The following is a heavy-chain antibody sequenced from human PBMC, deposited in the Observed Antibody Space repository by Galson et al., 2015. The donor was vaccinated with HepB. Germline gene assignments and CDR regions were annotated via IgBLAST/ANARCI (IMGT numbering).Heavy chain of an antibody. CDR2: ISAYNGNT. CDR1: GYTFTSYG. Sequence: QSGAEVKKPGASVKVSCKASGYTFTSYGISWVRQAPGQGLEWMGWISAYNGNTNYAQKLQGRVTMTTDTSTSTAYMELRSLRSDDTAVYYCARTRSSGWYFSGNGWFDPWGQGTLVTVSS. D-gene: IGHD6-19*01. V-gene: IGHV1-18*04. CDR3: ARTRSSGWYFSGNGWFDP. J-gene: IGHJ5*02.